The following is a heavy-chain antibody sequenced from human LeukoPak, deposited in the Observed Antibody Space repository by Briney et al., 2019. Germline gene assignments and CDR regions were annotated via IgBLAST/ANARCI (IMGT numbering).Heavy chain of an antibody. Sequence: GGSLRLSCAASGFTFSPYWIHWVRQAPGNGLVWVSHVKTDGSATYADFVKGRFTISRDNAKSTVYLQMNSLRAEDTAVYYCARDIEYSMNVWGQGTTVTVSS. J-gene: IGHJ6*02. CDR3: ARDIEYSMNV. CDR1: GFTFSPYW. CDR2: VKTDGSA. D-gene: IGHD1-26*01. V-gene: IGHV3-74*01.